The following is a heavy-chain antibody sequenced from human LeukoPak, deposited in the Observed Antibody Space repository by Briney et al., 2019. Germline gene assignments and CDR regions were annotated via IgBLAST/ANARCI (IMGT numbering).Heavy chain of an antibody. CDR1: GFTFSSYA. CDR3: ARDFGYSYGANGGGMDV. V-gene: IGHV3-23*01. Sequence: PGASLRLTCAASGFTFSSYAMSWVRQAPGKGLEWVSAISGSGGSTYYADSVKGRFTISRDNSKNTLYLQMNSLRAEDTAVYYCARDFGYSYGANGGGMDVWGQGTTVTVSS. D-gene: IGHD5-18*01. CDR2: ISGSGGST. J-gene: IGHJ6*02.